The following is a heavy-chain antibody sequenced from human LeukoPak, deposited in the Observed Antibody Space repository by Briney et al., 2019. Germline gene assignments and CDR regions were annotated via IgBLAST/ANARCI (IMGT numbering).Heavy chain of an antibody. V-gene: IGHV4-39*07. CDR3: ARGSNPRSNNWFDP. CDR2: IYHSGST. D-gene: IGHD1-26*01. J-gene: IGHJ5*02. CDR1: GGSISSSSYY. Sequence: PSETLSLTCTVSGGSISSSSYYWGWIRQPPGKGLEWIGSIYHSGSTYYNPSLKSRVTISVDTSKNQFSLKLSSVTAADTAVYYCARGSNPRSNNWFDPWGQGTLVTVSS.